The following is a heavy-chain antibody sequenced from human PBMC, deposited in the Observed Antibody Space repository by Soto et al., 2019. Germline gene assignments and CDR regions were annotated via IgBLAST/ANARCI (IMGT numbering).Heavy chain of an antibody. CDR2: ISGSGLNT. Sequence: LRLSCAASGFTFNNYAMNWVRQAPGKGLEWFSAISGSGLNTYYAVSVKGRFTISRDNSKNTLYLQMNSLRAEDTAIYYCGKDQRFDPWGQGTLVTVSS. J-gene: IGHJ5*02. V-gene: IGHV3-23*01. CDR1: GFTFNNYA. CDR3: GKDQRFDP.